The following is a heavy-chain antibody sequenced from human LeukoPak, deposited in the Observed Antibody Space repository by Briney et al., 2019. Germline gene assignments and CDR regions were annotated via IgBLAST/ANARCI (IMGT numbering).Heavy chain of an antibody. CDR3: ARAIARYSYGTYYYYYVDV. CDR1: GGSISSYY. D-gene: IGHD5-18*01. Sequence: SETLSLTCTISGGSISSYYWSWIRQPPGKGLEWIGYIYYSGSTNYNPSLKSRVTISVDTSKNQFSLKLSSVTAADTAVYYCARAIARYSYGTYYYYYVDVWGKGTTVTISS. CDR2: IYYSGST. J-gene: IGHJ6*03. V-gene: IGHV4-59*01.